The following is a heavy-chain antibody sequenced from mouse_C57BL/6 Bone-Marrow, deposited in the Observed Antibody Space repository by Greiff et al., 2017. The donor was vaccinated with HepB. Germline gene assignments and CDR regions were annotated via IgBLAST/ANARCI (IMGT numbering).Heavy chain of an antibody. J-gene: IGHJ4*01. CDR3: ASSTVVAYYYAMDY. CDR1: GFTFTDYY. D-gene: IGHD1-1*01. Sequence: EVKLVESGGGLVQPGGSLSLSCAASGFTFTDYYMSWVRQPPGKALEWLGFIRNKANGYTTEYSASVKGRFTISRDNSQSILYLQMNALRAEDSATYYCASSTVVAYYYAMDYWGQGTSVTVSS. V-gene: IGHV7-3*01. CDR2: IRNKANGYTT.